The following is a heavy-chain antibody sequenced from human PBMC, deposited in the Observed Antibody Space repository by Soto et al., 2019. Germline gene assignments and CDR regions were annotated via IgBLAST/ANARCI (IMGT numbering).Heavy chain of an antibody. Sequence: LSLTCAVSGGSISSGGYSWSWIRQPSGEGLEWIGYIYHSGSTYYNPSLKSRVTISVDRPKNQFSLKLSSVTAADTAVYYCARVPDRWGQGTLVTVS. D-gene: IGHD2-2*01. V-gene: IGHV4-30-2*01. CDR3: ARVPDR. CDR1: GGSISSGGYS. J-gene: IGHJ5*02. CDR2: IYHSGST.